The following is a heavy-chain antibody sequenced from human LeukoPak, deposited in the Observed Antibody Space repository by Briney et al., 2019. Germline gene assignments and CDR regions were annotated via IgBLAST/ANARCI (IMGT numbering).Heavy chain of an antibody. CDR3: ARQGYGYNAIGY. Sequence: SETLSLTCTVSGGSISSYYWSWIRQPPGKGLEWIGSIYYSESTYQNPSLKSRVTISVDTSKNQFSLKLSSVTAADTAVYYCARQGYGYNAIGYWGQGTLVTVSS. J-gene: IGHJ4*02. D-gene: IGHD5-24*01. V-gene: IGHV4-39*01. CDR1: GGSISSYY. CDR2: IYYSEST.